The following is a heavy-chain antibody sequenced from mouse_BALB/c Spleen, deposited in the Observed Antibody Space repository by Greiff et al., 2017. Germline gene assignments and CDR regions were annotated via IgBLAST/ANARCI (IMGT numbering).Heavy chain of an antibody. J-gene: IGHJ4*01. CDR1: GFTFNTYA. Sequence: EVKLMESGGGLVQPKGSLKLSCAASGFTFNTYAMNWVRQAPGKGLEWVARIRSKSNNYATYYADSVKDRFTISRDDSQSMLYLQMNNLKTEDTAMYYCVRQRLLHLYYYAMDYWGQGTSVTVSS. CDR2: IRSKSNNYAT. CDR3: VRQRLLHLYYYAMDY. D-gene: IGHD2-3*01. V-gene: IGHV10-1*02.